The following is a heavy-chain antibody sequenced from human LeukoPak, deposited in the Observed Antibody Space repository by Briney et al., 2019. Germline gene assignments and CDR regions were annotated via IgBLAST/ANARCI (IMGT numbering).Heavy chain of an antibody. Sequence: SETLSLTCAVYGGSFSGYYWSWIRQPPGKGLEWIGGINHSGSTNYNPSLKSRVTISVDTSKNQFSLKLSSVTAADTAVYYCARAVRGFDYWGQGTLVTVSS. D-gene: IGHD3-16*01. CDR2: INHSGST. CDR1: GGSFSGYY. J-gene: IGHJ4*02. CDR3: ARAVRGFDY. V-gene: IGHV4-34*01.